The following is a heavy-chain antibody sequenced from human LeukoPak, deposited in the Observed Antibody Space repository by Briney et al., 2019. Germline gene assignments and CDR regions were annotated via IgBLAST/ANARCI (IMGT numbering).Heavy chain of an antibody. CDR3: ARATAMVTFDY. CDR2: ISYDGSNK. CDR1: GFTFSSYA. D-gene: IGHD5-18*01. Sequence: PGGSLRLSCAASGFTFSSYAMHWVRQAPGKGLEWVAVISYDGSNKYYADSVKGRFTISRDNSKNTLYLQMNSLRAEDTAVYYCARATAMVTFDYWGQGTLVTVSS. V-gene: IGHV3-30*04. J-gene: IGHJ4*02.